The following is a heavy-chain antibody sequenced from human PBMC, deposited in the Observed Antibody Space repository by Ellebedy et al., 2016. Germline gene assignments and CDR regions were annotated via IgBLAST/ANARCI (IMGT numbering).Heavy chain of an antibody. CDR2: INSDGSST. D-gene: IGHD1-1*01. CDR3: ARELCTTGTTAFDY. Sequence: GESLKISXAASGFTFSSYAMSWVRQAPGKGLVWVSRINSDGSSTSYADSVKGRFTISRDNAKNSLYLQMNSLRAEDTAVYYCARELCTTGTTAFDYWGQGTLVTVSS. V-gene: IGHV3-74*01. J-gene: IGHJ4*02. CDR1: GFTFSSYA.